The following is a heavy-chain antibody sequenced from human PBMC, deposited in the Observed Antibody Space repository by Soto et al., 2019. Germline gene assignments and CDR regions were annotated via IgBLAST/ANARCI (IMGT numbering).Heavy chain of an antibody. V-gene: IGHV4-30-2*01. CDR2: IYHSGTT. CDR3: ARGHDSSDC. J-gene: IGHJ4*02. Sequence: QLQLQESGSGLVKPSQTLSLTCAVSGASISSGGYSWSWIRQPPGNGLEWIGYIYHSGTTYYNPFLKSRVTISIDTSKNQFSLKLSSVTAADTAMYHCARGHDSSDCWGQGTLVTVSS. CDR1: GASISSGGYS. D-gene: IGHD3-22*01.